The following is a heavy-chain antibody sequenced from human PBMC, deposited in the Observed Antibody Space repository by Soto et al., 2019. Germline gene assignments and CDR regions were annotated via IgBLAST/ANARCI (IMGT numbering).Heavy chain of an antibody. D-gene: IGHD3-3*01. Sequence: SCAASGFTFSSYAMSWVRQAPGKGLEWVSAISGSGGSTYYADSVKGRFTISRDNSKNTLYLQMNSLRAEDTAVYYCANQKYYDFWSGYPHFDYWGQGTLVTVSS. J-gene: IGHJ4*02. CDR1: GFTFSSYA. CDR2: ISGSGGST. CDR3: ANQKYYDFWSGYPHFDY. V-gene: IGHV3-23*01.